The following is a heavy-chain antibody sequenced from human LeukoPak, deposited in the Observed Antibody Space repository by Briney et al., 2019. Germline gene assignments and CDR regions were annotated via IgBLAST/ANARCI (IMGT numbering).Heavy chain of an antibody. CDR3: ATPLDCSGGSCYLFDY. V-gene: IGHV1-24*01. CDR2: FYPGDGET. D-gene: IGHD2-15*01. J-gene: IGHJ4*02. CDR1: GYTLTELS. Sequence: ASVKVSCKFSGYTLTELSIHWVRQAPGKGLAWVGRFYPGDGETIYAQKFQGRVTMTEDTSTDTAYMELRSLRSEDTAVYYCATPLDCSGGSCYLFDYWGRGTLVTVSS.